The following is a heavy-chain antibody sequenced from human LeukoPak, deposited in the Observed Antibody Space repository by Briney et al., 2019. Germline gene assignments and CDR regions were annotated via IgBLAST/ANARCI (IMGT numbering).Heavy chain of an antibody. CDR1: GFTLRRYG. CDR2: ISYDGSNK. Sequence: GGYLRLYCAASGFTLRRYGMHWDHQALGKGLEWVAVISYDGSNKYYADSVRGRFTISRDNSKNTLDLQMNSQRAGDTAVYYCAKDQDGYDFWSGYYTGMGNFDYWGQGTLVTVSS. CDR3: AKDQDGYDFWSGYYTGMGNFDY. J-gene: IGHJ4*02. V-gene: IGHV3-30*18. D-gene: IGHD3-3*01.